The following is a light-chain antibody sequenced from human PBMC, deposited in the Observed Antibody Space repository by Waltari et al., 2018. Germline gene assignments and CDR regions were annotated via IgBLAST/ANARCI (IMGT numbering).Light chain of an antibody. V-gene: IGKV1-12*01. CDR3: QQGNDFPLT. CDR1: QDISRW. J-gene: IGKJ4*01. Sequence: DIQMTQSPSSVSASVGDRATITRRASQDISRWLGWYQQKPGKAPKFLSYDASTLQSGVPARFSGSGTGGEFTLTICSLQREDCSTYYCQQGNDFPLTFGGGTKVEMK. CDR2: DAS.